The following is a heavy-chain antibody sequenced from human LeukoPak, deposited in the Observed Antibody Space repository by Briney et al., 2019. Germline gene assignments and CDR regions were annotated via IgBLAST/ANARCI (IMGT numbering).Heavy chain of an antibody. D-gene: IGHD3-3*01. V-gene: IGHV1-2*02. Sequence: ASVKVSCKASGYTFTGYYMHWVRQAPGQGLEWMGWINPNSGGTNYAQKFLGRVTMTRDTSISTAYMELSRLRSDDTAVYYCARDLPVLRFLEWLSPPYYYYGMDVWGQGTTVTVSS. CDR3: ARDLPVLRFLEWLSPPYYYYGMDV. CDR1: GYTFTGYY. J-gene: IGHJ6*02. CDR2: INPNSGGT.